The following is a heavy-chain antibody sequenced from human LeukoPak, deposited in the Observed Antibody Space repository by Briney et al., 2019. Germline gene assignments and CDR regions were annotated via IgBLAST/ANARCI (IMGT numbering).Heavy chain of an antibody. Sequence: SETLSLTCTVSGGSISSSSYYWGWIRQPPGKGLEWIGSIYYSGSTYYNPSLESRVTMSIDTSNNQFSLKLKSVTAADTAVYYCARMVGQLIEYYFDYWGRGTLVTVSS. V-gene: IGHV4-39*07. CDR3: ARMVGQLIEYYFDY. D-gene: IGHD1/OR15-1a*01. CDR2: IYYSGST. J-gene: IGHJ4*02. CDR1: GGSISSSSYY.